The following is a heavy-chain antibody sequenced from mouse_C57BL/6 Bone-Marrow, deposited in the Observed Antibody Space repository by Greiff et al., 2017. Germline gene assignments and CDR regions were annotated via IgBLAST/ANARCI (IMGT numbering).Heavy chain of an antibody. CDR2: IDPGSGST. Sequence: QVHVKQSGAELVKPGASVKMSCKASGYTFTSYWITWVKQRPGQGLEWIGDIDPGSGSTNYNEKFKSKATLTVDTSSSTSSMQHSSLTSEDSAVYYCARYYCCNSYLYYFDYWGQGTTLTVTS. CDR1: GYTFTSYW. CDR3: ARYYCCNSYLYYFDY. V-gene: IGHV1-55*01. J-gene: IGHJ2*01. D-gene: IGHD1-1*01.